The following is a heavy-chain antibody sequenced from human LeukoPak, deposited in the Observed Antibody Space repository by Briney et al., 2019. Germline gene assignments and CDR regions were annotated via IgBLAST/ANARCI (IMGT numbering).Heavy chain of an antibody. CDR3: ARSRAYSYGSPSYNYMDV. V-gene: IGHV4-4*02. D-gene: IGHD5-18*01. CDR2: IYHSGST. J-gene: IGHJ6*03. CDR1: GASIISNKW. Sequence: SETLSLTCAVSGASIISNKWFIWVRQPPGKGLEWIGEIYHSGSTNYSPSLKSRVTMSIDKSKNQVSLKVNSVTAADTAVYYCARSRAYSYGSPSYNYMDVWGKGATVTVSS.